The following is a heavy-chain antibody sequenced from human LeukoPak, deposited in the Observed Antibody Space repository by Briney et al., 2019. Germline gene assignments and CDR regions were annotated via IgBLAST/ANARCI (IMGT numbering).Heavy chain of an antibody. V-gene: IGHV4-34*01. CDR2: INHSGST. Sequence: SETLSLTCAVYGGSFSGYYWSWIRQPPGKGLEWIGEINHSGSTNYNPSLKSRVTISVDTSKNQFSLKLSSVTAADTAVYYCARSWSGPTGRFDYWGQGTLVTVSS. CDR1: GGSFSGYY. J-gene: IGHJ4*02. D-gene: IGHD3-3*01. CDR3: ARSWSGPTGRFDY.